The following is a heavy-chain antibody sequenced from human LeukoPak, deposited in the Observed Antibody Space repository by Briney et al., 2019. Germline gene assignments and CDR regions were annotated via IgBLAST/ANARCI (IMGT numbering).Heavy chain of an antibody. CDR2: INHSGST. CDR1: GGSFSGYY. Sequence: PSETLSLTCAVYGGSFSGYYWSWIRQPPGKGLEWIGEINHSGSTNYNPSLKSRITISVDTSKNQFSLKLSSVTAADTAVYYCARVGITPGGGWYYHHYYYGMDVWGQGTTVTVSS. J-gene: IGHJ6*02. CDR3: ARVGITPGGGWYYHHYYYGMDV. V-gene: IGHV4-34*01. D-gene: IGHD6-19*01.